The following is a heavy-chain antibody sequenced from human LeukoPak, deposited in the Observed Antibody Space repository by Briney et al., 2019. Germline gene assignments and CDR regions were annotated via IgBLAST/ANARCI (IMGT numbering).Heavy chain of an antibody. CDR3: VRHRTASDY. D-gene: IGHD1-1*01. Sequence: GGSLRLSCAASGFTFSNYGMSWVRQAPGKGLEWVSGISDSNGRTYYADSVKGRFTVSRDNSKNTLYLQMSSLRAEDTAVYYCVRHRTASDYWGQGALVTVSS. CDR2: ISDSNGRT. J-gene: IGHJ4*02. V-gene: IGHV3-23*01. CDR1: GFTFSNYG.